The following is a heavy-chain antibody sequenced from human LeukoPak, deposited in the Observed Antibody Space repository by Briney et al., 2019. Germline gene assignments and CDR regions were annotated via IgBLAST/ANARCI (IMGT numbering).Heavy chain of an antibody. CDR1: GFTFSSYA. CDR3: ARGRFSSGWSPNYYFDY. Sequence: GGSLRLSCAASGFTFSSYAMSWVRQAPGKGLEWVSAISGSGGSTYYADSVKGRFTISRDNSKNTLYLQMNSLRAEDTAVYYCARGRFSSGWSPNYYFDYWGQGTLVTVSS. CDR2: ISGSGGST. D-gene: IGHD6-19*01. V-gene: IGHV3-23*01. J-gene: IGHJ4*02.